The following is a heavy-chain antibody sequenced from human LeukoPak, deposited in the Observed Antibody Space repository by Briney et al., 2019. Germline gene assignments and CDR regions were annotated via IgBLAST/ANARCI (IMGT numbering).Heavy chain of an antibody. CDR1: GYTFTSYG. Sequence: ASVKVSCKASGYTFTSYGISWVRQPPGQGLEWLGWISTYNGNTNYEQKLPGRVTMTTDTHTTTAYLYLRKLRSKDTGVQYCARGKFRVSDSWFDPWGQGTLVTVSS. D-gene: IGHD2-8*01. CDR3: ARGKFRVSDSWFDP. CDR2: ISTYNGNT. J-gene: IGHJ5*02. V-gene: IGHV1-18*01.